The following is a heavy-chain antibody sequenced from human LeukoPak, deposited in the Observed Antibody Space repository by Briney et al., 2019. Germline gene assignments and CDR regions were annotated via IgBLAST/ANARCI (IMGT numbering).Heavy chain of an antibody. J-gene: IGHJ6*02. CDR1: GYIYTSYW. V-gene: IGHV5-51*01. Sequence: GASLKISCKGSGYIYTSYWIAWVRQMPGNGLEWMGIIHPGDSNTKYSPSFQGRVTISADKSITTAYLQWSSLRASDTAIYYCARVQSAFYGMDVWGQGTTVTVSS. CDR2: IHPGDSNT. CDR3: ARVQSAFYGMDV. D-gene: IGHD3-16*01.